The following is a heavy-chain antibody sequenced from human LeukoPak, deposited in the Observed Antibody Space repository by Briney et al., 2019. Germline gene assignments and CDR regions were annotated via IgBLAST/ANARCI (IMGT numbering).Heavy chain of an antibody. Sequence: SETLSLTCTVSGGSISSYHWSWIRQPPGKRLEWIGFIYYSGSTKYNPSLKSRVTMSVDTSKNQFSLKLSSVTAADTAVYYCARHPYDSGGYPYYFDYWGQGTLVTVSS. J-gene: IGHJ4*02. CDR3: ARHPYDSGGYPYYFDY. CDR1: GGSISSYH. D-gene: IGHD3-22*01. CDR2: IYYSGST. V-gene: IGHV4-59*08.